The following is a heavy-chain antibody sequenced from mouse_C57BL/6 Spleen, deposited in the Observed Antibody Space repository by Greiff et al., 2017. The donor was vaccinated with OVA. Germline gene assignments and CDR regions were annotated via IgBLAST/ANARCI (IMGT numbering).Heavy chain of an antibody. J-gene: IGHJ4*01. Sequence: EVMLVESGGGLVKPGGSLKLSCAASGFTFSDYGMHWVRQAPEKGLEWVAYISSGSSTIYYADTVKGRFTISRDNAKNNLFLQMTSLRSEDTAMYYCASSFIYSDYDWYAMDYWGQGTSVTVSS. CDR3: ASSFIYSDYDWYAMDY. CDR2: ISSGSSTI. D-gene: IGHD2-4*01. CDR1: GFTFSDYG. V-gene: IGHV5-17*01.